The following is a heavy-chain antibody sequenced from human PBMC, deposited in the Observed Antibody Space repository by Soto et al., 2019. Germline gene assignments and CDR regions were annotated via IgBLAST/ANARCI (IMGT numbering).Heavy chain of an antibody. D-gene: IGHD6-19*01. V-gene: IGHV1-18*04. CDR3: ARDTLYSSGWAYYYYGMEV. J-gene: IGHJ6*01. CDR2: VSAYNGNT. Sequence: ASVQVSCKASGYTFTSYGISWVRQAPGQGVEWMGWVSAYNGNTNYAQKLQGRVTMTTDTSTSTAYMELRSLRSDDTAVYYCARDTLYSSGWAYYYYGMEVWGQGTTVTVSS. CDR1: GYTFTSYG.